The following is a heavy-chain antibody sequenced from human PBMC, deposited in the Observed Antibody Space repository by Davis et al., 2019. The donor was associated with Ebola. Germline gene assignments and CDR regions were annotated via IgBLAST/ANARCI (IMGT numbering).Heavy chain of an antibody. J-gene: IGHJ6*02. CDR2: ISGSGGST. V-gene: IGHV3-23*01. Sequence: GESLKISCAASGFTFSSYAMSWVRQAPGKGLEWVSAISGSGGSTYYADSVNGRFTISRDNAKNSLYLQMNSLRAEDTAVYYCARECWVYGGWSYYYGMDVWGQGTTVTVSS. D-gene: IGHD4-23*01. CDR3: ARECWVYGGWSYYYGMDV. CDR1: GFTFSSYA.